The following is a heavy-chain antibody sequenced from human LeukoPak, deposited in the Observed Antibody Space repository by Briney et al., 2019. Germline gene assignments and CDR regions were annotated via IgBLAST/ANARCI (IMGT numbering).Heavy chain of an antibody. CDR1: GFTVSSNF. V-gene: IGHV3-66*02. J-gene: IGHJ4*02. CDR3: ARDAGCSTTSCRPGYFDY. CDR2: IYSGGTT. Sequence: GSLRLSCAASGFTVSSNFMNWVRQAPGKGLEWVSVIYSGGTTYYADSVKGRFTVSRDNSKNTLYLQMNSLRAEDTAVYYCARDAGCSTTSCRPGYFDYWGQGTLVTVSS. D-gene: IGHD2-2*01.